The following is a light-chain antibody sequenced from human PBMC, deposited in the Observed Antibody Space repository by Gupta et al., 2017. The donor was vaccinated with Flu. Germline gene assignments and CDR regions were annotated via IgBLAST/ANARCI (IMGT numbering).Light chain of an antibody. CDR1: QSLLHSNGYNY. Sequence: LPVTPGEPASISCRSSQSLLHSNGYNYLDWYLQKPGQSPQLLIYLGSNRASGVPDRFSGGGSGTDFTLNISRVEAEDVWVYYCMHALPTDFGQGTKLEIK. CDR3: MHALPTD. CDR2: LGS. V-gene: IGKV2-28*01. J-gene: IGKJ2*01.